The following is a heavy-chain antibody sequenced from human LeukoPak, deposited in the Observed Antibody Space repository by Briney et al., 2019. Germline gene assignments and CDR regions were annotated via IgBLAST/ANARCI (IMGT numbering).Heavy chain of an antibody. V-gene: IGHV3-30*01. D-gene: IGHD1-7*01. CDR2: ISPDGSNK. J-gene: IGHJ6*03. CDR1: GFTFSGYA. CDR3: ARGAGTTVYYMDV. Sequence: GRALRLSCAASGFTFSGYAMHWVRQAPGKGLEWVAVISPDGSNKYYADSVKGQFTISRDNSKNTLYLQMNSLRPEDTAVYYCARGAGTTVYYMDVWGKGTTVTVSS.